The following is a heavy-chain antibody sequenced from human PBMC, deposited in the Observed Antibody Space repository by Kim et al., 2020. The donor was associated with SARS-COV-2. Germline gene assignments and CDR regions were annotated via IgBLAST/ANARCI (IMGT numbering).Heavy chain of an antibody. J-gene: IGHJ4*02. Sequence: GESLKISCKGSGYSFTSYWIGWVRQMPGKGLEWMGIIYPGDSDTRYSPSFQGQVTISADKSISTAYLQWSSLKASDTAMYYCARRPPTQQQLVSPPDYWGQGTLVTVSS. CDR2: IYPGDSDT. V-gene: IGHV5-51*01. CDR1: GYSFTSYW. CDR3: ARRPPTQQQLVSPPDY. D-gene: IGHD6-13*01.